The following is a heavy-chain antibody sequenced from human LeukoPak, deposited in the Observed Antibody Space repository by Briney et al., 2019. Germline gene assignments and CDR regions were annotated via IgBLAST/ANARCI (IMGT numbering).Heavy chain of an antibody. J-gene: IGHJ4*02. Sequence: ASVRVSCKASGYTFTSYYMHWVQQAPGQGLEWMGIINPSGGGTSYAQKFQGRVTMTRDTSTSTVYMELSSLRSEDTAVYYCARVGYYYDSSGYYNYWGQGTLVTVSS. CDR2: INPSGGGT. D-gene: IGHD3-22*01. CDR3: ARVGYYYDSSGYYNY. CDR1: GYTFTSYY. V-gene: IGHV1-46*03.